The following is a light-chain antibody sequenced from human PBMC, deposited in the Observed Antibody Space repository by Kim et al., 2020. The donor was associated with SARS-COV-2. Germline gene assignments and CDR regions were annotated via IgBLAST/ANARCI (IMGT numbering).Light chain of an antibody. CDR2: AAS. CDR3: QKYDTAPWT. CDR1: QGSSNY. Sequence: AAVGDGATITCRASQGSSNYLAWYQQKPGEAPKLLIYAASTLQFGVSTRFSGSGSGTEFTLTISDLQPEDVATYYCQKYDTAPWTFGHGTKVDIK. J-gene: IGKJ1*01. V-gene: IGKV1-27*01.